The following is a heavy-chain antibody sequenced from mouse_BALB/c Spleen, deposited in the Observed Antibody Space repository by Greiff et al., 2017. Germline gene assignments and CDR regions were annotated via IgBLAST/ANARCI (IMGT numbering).Heavy chain of an antibody. CDR1: GFTFSSYG. CDR3: ARREGNYEGYAMDY. J-gene: IGHJ4*01. V-gene: IGHV5-6*02. Sequence: EVKLMESGGDLVKPGGSLKLSCAASGFTFSSYGMSWVRQTPDKRLEWVATISSGGSYTYYPDSVKGRFTISRDNAKNTLYLQMSSLKSEDTAMYYCARREGNYEGYAMDYWGQGTSVTVSS. D-gene: IGHD2-1*01. CDR2: ISSGGSYT.